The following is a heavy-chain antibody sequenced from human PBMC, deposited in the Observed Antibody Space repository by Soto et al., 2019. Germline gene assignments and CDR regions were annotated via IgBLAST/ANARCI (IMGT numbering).Heavy chain of an antibody. Sequence: GGSLRLSCAASGFTFDSYWMSWVRQAPGKGLEWVATIKQDGTDKYYVGSVKGRFTVSRDNAKNSLYLQVNSLRAEDTAVYYCAKVSLFGVVYGHVLDVWGQGTTVTGSS. J-gene: IGHJ6*02. D-gene: IGHD3-3*01. CDR3: AKVSLFGVVYGHVLDV. V-gene: IGHV3-7*03. CDR2: IKQDGTDK. CDR1: GFTFDSYW.